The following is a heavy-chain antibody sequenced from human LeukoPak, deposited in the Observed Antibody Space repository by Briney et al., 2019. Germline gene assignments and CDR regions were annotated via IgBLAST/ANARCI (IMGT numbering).Heavy chain of an antibody. CDR1: GYTFTSYD. D-gene: IGHD1-26*01. CDR3: ARDQGIVGATMYDY. Sequence: ASVKVSCKASGYTFTSYDINWVRQATGQGLEWMGWISTYTGNTNYAQNLQGRVTLTTDTSTTTAYMELRSLRSDDTAVYYCARDQGIVGATMYDYWGQGTLVTVSS. V-gene: IGHV1-18*01. CDR2: ISTYTGNT. J-gene: IGHJ4*02.